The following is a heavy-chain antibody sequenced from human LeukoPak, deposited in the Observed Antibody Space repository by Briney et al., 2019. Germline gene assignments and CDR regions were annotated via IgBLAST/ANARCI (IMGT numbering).Heavy chain of an antibody. Sequence: SETLSLTCTVSGGSISSYYWSWIRQPPGKGLEWIGYIYYSGSTNYNPSLTSRVTISVDTSKNQFSLKLSSVTAADTAVYYCARFKGSSWFNWFDPWGQGTLVTVSS. V-gene: IGHV4-59*01. CDR2: IYYSGST. CDR1: GGSISSYY. J-gene: IGHJ5*02. CDR3: ARFKGSSWFNWFDP. D-gene: IGHD6-13*01.